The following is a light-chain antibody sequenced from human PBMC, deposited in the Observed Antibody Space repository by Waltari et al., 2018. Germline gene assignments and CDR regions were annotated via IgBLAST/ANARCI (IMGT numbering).Light chain of an antibody. V-gene: IGKV3-20*01. CDR3: QQYDISPLT. CDR1: QTVRTTY. Sequence: EIVLTQSPGTLSLSPGERATLSCRASQTVRTTYLAWYQQKPGQAPTLLIYGASSRATGIPDRFSGNGSGTDFSLTISSLEPEDFAVYYCQQYDISPLTFGGGTKVETK. CDR2: GAS. J-gene: IGKJ4*01.